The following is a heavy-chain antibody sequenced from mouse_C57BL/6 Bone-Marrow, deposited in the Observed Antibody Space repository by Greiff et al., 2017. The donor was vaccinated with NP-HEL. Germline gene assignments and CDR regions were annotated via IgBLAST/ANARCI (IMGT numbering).Heavy chain of an antibody. CDR1: GFTFSDYG. V-gene: IGHV5-17*01. Sequence: EVKLVESGGGLVKPGGSLKLSCAASGFTFSDYGMHWVRQAPEKGLEWVAYISSGSSTIYYADTVKGRFTISRDNAKNTLFLQMTSLRSEDTAMYYCARQGVYYYGSPPWFAYWGQGTLVTVSA. CDR3: ARQGVYYYGSPPWFAY. D-gene: IGHD1-1*01. J-gene: IGHJ3*01. CDR2: ISSGSSTI.